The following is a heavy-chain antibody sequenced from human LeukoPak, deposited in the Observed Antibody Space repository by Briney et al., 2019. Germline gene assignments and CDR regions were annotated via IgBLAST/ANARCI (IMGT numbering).Heavy chain of an antibody. V-gene: IGHV1-2*02. D-gene: IGHD2-2*01. CDR2: INPNSGGT. Sequence: ASVKVSCKASGYTFTGYYMHWVRQAPGQGLAWMGWINPNSGGTNYAQKFQGRVTMTRDTSISTAYMELSRLRSDDTAVYYCARVSQLLALNYYYYYMDVWGKGTTVTVSS. CDR1: GYTFTGYY. J-gene: IGHJ6*03. CDR3: ARVSQLLALNYYYYYMDV.